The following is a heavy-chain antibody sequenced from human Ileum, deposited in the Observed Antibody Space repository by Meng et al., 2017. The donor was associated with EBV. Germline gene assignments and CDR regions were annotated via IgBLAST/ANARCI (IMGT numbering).Heavy chain of an antibody. CDR3: AWGWDTAMDSG. D-gene: IGHD5-18*01. Sequence: QGPVQGSGPGLGKPSETLSRTCTVSGGSVSISSYYWSWIRQPPGKGLEWIGYIYYSGTTNYNPSLESRVTISVDTAKNQFSLKLRSVAASDTAVYYCAWGWDTAMDSGWGQGTLVTVSS. CDR2: IYYSGTT. V-gene: IGHV4-61*01. J-gene: IGHJ4*02. CDR1: GGSVSISSYY.